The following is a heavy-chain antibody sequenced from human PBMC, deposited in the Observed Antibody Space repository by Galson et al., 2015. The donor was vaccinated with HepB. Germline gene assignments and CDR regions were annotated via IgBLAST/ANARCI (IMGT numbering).Heavy chain of an antibody. CDR1: GFTFSSYA. CDR2: ISRSGGST. D-gene: IGHD3-22*01. V-gene: IGHV3-23*01. Sequence: SLRLSCAASGFTFSSYAMNWVRQAPGGGLEWVSVISRSGGSTYYADSVKGRFTISRDNSENTLSLQMNSLRAEDTAVYYCAKAQYYYDSSGSNFYYGMDVWGQGTTVTVSS. CDR3: AKAQYYYDSSGSNFYYGMDV. J-gene: IGHJ6*02.